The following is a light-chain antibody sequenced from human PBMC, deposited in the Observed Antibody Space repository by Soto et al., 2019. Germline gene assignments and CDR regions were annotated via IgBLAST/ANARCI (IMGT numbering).Light chain of an antibody. J-gene: IGKJ1*01. Sequence: EIVMTQSPSTLALSPGERAILSCRASQSISSYLAWYQQKPGQAPRLLIYGASNRATGIPARFSGSGSGTDFTLTISSLEPEDFAVYYCQQRSNWPPWTFGQGTKVDIK. CDR3: QQRSNWPPWT. CDR2: GAS. CDR1: QSISSY. V-gene: IGKV3-11*01.